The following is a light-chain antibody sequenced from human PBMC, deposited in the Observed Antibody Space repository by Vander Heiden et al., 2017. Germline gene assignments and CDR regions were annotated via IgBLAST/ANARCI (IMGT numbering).Light chain of an antibody. CDR1: SSDVGGNNY. CDR3: CSYTSSSTYV. J-gene: IGLJ1*01. V-gene: IGLV2-14*01. CDR2: DVS. Sequence: SALTEPASVPGASGQSITISCTGTSSDVGGNNYVSWYQQHPGKAHKLVIYDVSKRPSGVSYRFSGSKSGNTAALTSSGLQAEDEADYYCCSYTSSSTYVFGTETKVTVL.